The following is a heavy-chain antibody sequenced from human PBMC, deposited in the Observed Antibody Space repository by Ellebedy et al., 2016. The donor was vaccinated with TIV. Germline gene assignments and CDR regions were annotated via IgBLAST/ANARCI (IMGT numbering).Heavy chain of an antibody. V-gene: IGHV3-11*01. CDR1: GFTFSDYF. CDR3: ARDRGPYGSSPNGGDFDI. Sequence: GESLKISCAASGFTFSDYFMTWIRQSPGKGLEWIAYISGSGTTYYADSVRGRFTNSRDNAKNSLALQMNSLRADDTAVYYCARDRGPYGSSPNGGDFDIWGQGKMVTVSS. J-gene: IGHJ3*02. D-gene: IGHD6-13*01. CDR2: ISGSGTT.